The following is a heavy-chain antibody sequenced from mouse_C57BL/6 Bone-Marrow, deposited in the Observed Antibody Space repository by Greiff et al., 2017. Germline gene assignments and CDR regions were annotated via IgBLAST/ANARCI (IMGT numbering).Heavy chain of an antibody. CDR1: GYTFTSYD. V-gene: IGHV1-85*01. CDR3: ARLEFDGSSGDWYFDV. CDR2: IYPRDGST. D-gene: IGHD1-1*01. J-gene: IGHJ1*03. Sequence: VQRVESGPELVKPGASVKLSCKASGYTFTSYDINWVKQRPGQGLEWIGWIYPRDGSTKYNEKFKGKAKLTVDTSSSTAYMELHSLTSEDSAVYFCARLEFDGSSGDWYFDVWGTGTTVTVSS.